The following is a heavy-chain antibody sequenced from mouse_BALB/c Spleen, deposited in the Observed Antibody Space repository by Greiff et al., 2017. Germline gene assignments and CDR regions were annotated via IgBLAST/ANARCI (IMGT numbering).Heavy chain of an antibody. J-gene: IGHJ3*01. V-gene: IGHV5-12-2*01. CDR3: ARYYGNYAWFAY. Sequence: EVQGVESGGGLVQPGGSLKLSCAASGFTFSSYTMSWVRQTPEKRLEWVAYISNGGGSTYYPDTVKGRFTISRDNAKNTLYLQMSSLKSEDTAMYYCARYYGNYAWFAYWGQGTLVTVSA. D-gene: IGHD2-1*01. CDR1: GFTFSSYT. CDR2: ISNGGGST.